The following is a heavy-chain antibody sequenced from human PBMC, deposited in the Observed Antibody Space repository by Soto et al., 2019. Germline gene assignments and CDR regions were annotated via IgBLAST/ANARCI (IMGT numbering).Heavy chain of an antibody. J-gene: IGHJ4*02. CDR1: GGSISTRNYY. CDR2: IFSSGTT. CDR3: ANGGSHHDGGGYYFAY. Sequence: QLQLQESGPGLVKPSETLSLTCTVPGGSISTRNYYWGWIRQPPGKGLAWIGSIFSSGTTYYSPSLTSRFTISVDTSENQLSLKLTSATAADTAVYYCANGGSHHDGGGYYFAYWGQGTLVTVSS. D-gene: IGHD2-15*01. V-gene: IGHV4-39*01.